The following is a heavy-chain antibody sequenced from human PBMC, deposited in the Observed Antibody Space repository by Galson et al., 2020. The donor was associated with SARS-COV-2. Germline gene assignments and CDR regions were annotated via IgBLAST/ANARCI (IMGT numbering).Heavy chain of an antibody. D-gene: IGHD6-13*01. V-gene: IGHV5-51*01. CDR1: GYSFTSYW. Sequence: GASLKLSCQGSGYSFTSYWIGWVRQMPGKGMEWMGIIYPGDSDTRYSPSFQGQVTISADKSISTAYLQWSSLKASDTAMYYCARLDPQQPDYWGQGTLVTVSS. J-gene: IGHJ4*02. CDR2: IYPGDSDT. CDR3: ARLDPQQPDY.